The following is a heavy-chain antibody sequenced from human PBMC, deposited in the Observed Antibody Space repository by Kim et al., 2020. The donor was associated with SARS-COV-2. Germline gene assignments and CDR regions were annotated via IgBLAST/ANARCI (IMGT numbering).Heavy chain of an antibody. Sequence: GGSLRLSCAASGFTFSNYWMHWVRQAPGKGLVWVSRINSDGSSTSYADSVQGRLTISRDNAKNTRSLQMNSLRAEDTAVYYCARDAGGSYGDAFDIWGQGTMVTVSS. CDR3: ARDAGGSYGDAFDI. V-gene: IGHV3-74*01. CDR2: INSDGSST. D-gene: IGHD1-26*01. CDR1: GFTFSNYW. J-gene: IGHJ3*02.